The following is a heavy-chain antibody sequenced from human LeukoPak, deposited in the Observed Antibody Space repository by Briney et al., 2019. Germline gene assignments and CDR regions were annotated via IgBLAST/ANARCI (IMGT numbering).Heavy chain of an antibody. CDR3: ARDWRYYDSNNPSGVDY. V-gene: IGHV4-39*07. D-gene: IGHD3-22*01. J-gene: IGHJ4*02. Sequence: SETLSLTCTVSGGSISSSSYYWGWIRQPPGKGLEWIGSIYYSGSTYYNPSLKSRVTISVDTSKNQFSLKLSSVTAADTAVYYCARDWRYYDSNNPSGVDYWGQGTLVTVSS. CDR2: IYYSGST. CDR1: GGSISSSSYY.